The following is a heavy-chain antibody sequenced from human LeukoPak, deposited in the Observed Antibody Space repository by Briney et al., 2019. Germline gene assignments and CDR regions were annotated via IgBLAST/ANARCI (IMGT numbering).Heavy chain of an antibody. CDR1: GGTFSCSA. D-gene: IGHD5-18*01. CDR2: IIPVLNIT. Sequence: EASVKVSCKTSGGTFSCSAITWVRQAPGQGLEWMGRIIPVLNITTYAQKFQGSVTITADTSTSTVYMELSGLRSEETAVYYCARDQGLTAPPPYGLDVWGQGTTVIVSS. J-gene: IGHJ6*02. CDR3: ARDQGLTAPPPYGLDV. V-gene: IGHV1-69*04.